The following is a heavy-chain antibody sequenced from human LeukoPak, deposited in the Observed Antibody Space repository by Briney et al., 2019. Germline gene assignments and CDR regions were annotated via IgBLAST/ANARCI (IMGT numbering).Heavy chain of an antibody. J-gene: IGHJ6*02. D-gene: IGHD6-6*01. CDR3: AKDSSSSNYYYGMDV. V-gene: IGHV3-33*06. Sequence: PGRSLRLSCAASGFTFNNYGMHWVRQAPRKGLEWVAAIWYDGSNKYYADSVKGRFTISRDNSKNTLYLQMNSLRAEDTAVYYCAKDSSSSNYYYGMDVWGQGTTVTVSS. CDR1: GFTFNNYG. CDR2: IWYDGSNK.